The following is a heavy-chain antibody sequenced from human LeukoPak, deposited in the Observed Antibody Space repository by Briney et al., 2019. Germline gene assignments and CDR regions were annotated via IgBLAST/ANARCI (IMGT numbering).Heavy chain of an antibody. Sequence: PGGSLRLSCAASGFTFSNAWMSWVRQAPGKGLEWVGRIKGKTDGGTTDYTAPVKGRFTISRDDSKNTLYLQMNSLKTEDTAVYYCTSLGYYDILTGYPIDYWGQGTLVTVSS. J-gene: IGHJ4*02. CDR3: TSLGYYDILTGYPIDY. CDR1: GFTFSNAW. D-gene: IGHD3-9*01. CDR2: IKGKTDGGTT. V-gene: IGHV3-15*01.